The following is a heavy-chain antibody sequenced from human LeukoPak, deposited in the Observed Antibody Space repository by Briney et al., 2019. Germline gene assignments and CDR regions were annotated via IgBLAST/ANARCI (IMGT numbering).Heavy chain of an antibody. Sequence: SETLSLTCAVSGYSISSGYYWDWIRQPPGKGLEWIGSVYHSGSTYYNPSLKSRGLMSLDTPKNQFYLKLSSVTAAVTAVYYCARRVGSGTYYSFDYWGQGTLVTVSS. CDR2: VYHSGST. CDR1: GYSISSGYY. CDR3: ARRVGSGTYYSFDY. V-gene: IGHV4-38-2*01. D-gene: IGHD3-10*01. J-gene: IGHJ4*02.